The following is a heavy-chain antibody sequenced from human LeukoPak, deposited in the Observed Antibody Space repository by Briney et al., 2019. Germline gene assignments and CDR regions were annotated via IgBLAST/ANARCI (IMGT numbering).Heavy chain of an antibody. CDR3: ARDSSGRNWRKDAFDI. D-gene: IGHD1-1*01. CDR1: GSTFSSYS. V-gene: IGHV3-21*01. CDR2: ISSSSSYI. Sequence: PGGSLRLSCAASGSTFSSYSMNWVRQAPGKGLEWVSSISSSSSYIYYADSVKGRFTISRDNAKNSLYLQMDSLRAEDTAVYYCARDSSGRNWRKDAFDIWGQGTMVTVSS. J-gene: IGHJ3*02.